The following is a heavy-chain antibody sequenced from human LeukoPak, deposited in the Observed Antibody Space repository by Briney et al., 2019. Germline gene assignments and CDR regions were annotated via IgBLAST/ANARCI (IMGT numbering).Heavy chain of an antibody. CDR1: GFTFSSYA. V-gene: IGHV3-30-3*01. D-gene: IGHD6-13*01. CDR3: ARDSFLVAAAGTGNLDY. Sequence: GRSLRLSCAASGFTFSSYAMHWVRQAPGKGLEWVAVISYDGSKKYYADSVKGRFTISRDNSKDTLYLQMNSLRAEDTAVYYCARDSFLVAAAGTGNLDYWGQGTLVTVSS. CDR2: ISYDGSKK. J-gene: IGHJ4*02.